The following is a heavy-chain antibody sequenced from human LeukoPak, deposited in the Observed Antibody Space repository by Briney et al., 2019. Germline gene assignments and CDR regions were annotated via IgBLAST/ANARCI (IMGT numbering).Heavy chain of an antibody. D-gene: IGHD4-17*01. V-gene: IGHV3-23*01. Sequence: GGSLRLSCAASGFTFNNYAMTWVRQAPGKGLEWVSSISGGGVTTYYADSAKGRFTISRDNSQNTLYLQMNSLRAEDTAVYYCARDYADYVGYFFFDYWGQGTLVTVSS. CDR1: GFTFNNYA. CDR2: ISGGGVTT. J-gene: IGHJ4*02. CDR3: ARDYADYVGYFFFDY.